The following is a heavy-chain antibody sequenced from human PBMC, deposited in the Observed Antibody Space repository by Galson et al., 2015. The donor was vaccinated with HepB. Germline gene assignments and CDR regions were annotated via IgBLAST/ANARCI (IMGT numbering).Heavy chain of an antibody. V-gene: IGHV3-30*04. Sequence: SLRLSCAASGFTFSSYAMHWVRQAPGKGLEWVAVISYDGSNKYYADSVKGRFTISRDNSKNTLYLQMNSLRAEDTAVYYCARDQSYYYDSSGYGFDYWGQGTQVTVSS. CDR2: ISYDGSNK. CDR3: ARDQSYYYDSSGYGFDY. CDR1: GFTFSSYA. J-gene: IGHJ4*02. D-gene: IGHD3-22*01.